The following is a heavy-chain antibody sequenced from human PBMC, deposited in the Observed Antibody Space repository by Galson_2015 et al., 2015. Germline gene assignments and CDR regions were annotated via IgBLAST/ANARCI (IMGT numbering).Heavy chain of an antibody. V-gene: IGHV3-21*01. J-gene: IGHJ4*02. D-gene: IGHD3-3*01. CDR1: EFTFSSYY. CDR2: ISSTTTYI. CDR3: ARQILDYDVGSGYYPTNFDY. Sequence: SLRLSCAASEFTFSSYYMSWVRQAPGKGLEWVSSISSTTTYIYYADSVKGRFTISRDNAKNSLYLQMNGLGAEDTAVYYCARQILDYDVGSGYYPTNFDYWGQGTLVTVSS.